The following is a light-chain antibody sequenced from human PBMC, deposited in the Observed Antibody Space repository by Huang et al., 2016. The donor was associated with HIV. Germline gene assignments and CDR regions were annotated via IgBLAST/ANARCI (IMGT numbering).Light chain of an antibody. V-gene: IGKV2-28*01. Sequence: EIVVTQSPLSLPVTPGQPASISCKSSQNLLHSDGTNLLDWYLQKPGQSPQLLLFMSSNRAPGVSDRFIGSGSGTDFTLEISRVEAGDVGVYYCMQGLQAPPTFGQGTKLEI. CDR1: QNLLHSDGTNL. CDR3: MQGLQAPPT. CDR2: MSS. J-gene: IGKJ2*01.